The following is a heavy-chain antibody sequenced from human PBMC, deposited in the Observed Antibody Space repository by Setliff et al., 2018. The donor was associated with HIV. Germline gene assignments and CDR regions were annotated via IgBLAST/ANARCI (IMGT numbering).Heavy chain of an antibody. Sequence: TLSLTCAVSGYSISSGYYWGWIRQPPGKGLEWIGSIYHSGSTYYDPSLKSRVTISVDTSKNQFSLKLSSVTAADTAVYYCASAEPPIYSSGWRGVGYFDYWGQGTLVTVSS. CDR2: IYHSGST. CDR3: ASAEPPIYSSGWRGVGYFDY. CDR1: GYSISSGYY. J-gene: IGHJ4*02. D-gene: IGHD6-19*01. V-gene: IGHV4-38-2*01.